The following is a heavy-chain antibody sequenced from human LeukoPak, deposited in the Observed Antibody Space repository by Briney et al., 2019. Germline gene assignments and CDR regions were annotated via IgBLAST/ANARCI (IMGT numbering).Heavy chain of an antibody. CDR1: GGAINSYY. J-gene: IGHJ5*02. V-gene: IGHV4-59*12. CDR2: IFYSGST. Sequence: NPSETLSLICTVSGGAINSYYWSWIRQPPGKGLEWIGYIFYSGSTHYNPSLKSRITMSVDTSKNQFSLKLSSVTAADTAVYYCARGRAFDPWGQGTLVTVSS. CDR3: ARGRAFDP.